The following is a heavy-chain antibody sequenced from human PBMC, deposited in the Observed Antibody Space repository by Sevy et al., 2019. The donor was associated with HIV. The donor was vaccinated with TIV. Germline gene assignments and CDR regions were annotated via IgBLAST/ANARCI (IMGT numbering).Heavy chain of an antibody. J-gene: IGHJ4*02. CDR2: IYPGDSDT. CDR1: GYSFTSYW. CDR3: ARLSLLSDTDMVHYFDY. D-gene: IGHD5-18*01. V-gene: IGHV5-51*01. Sequence: GESLKISCKGSGYSFTSYWIGWVRQMPGKGLEWMGIIYPGDSDTRDSPSFQGQVTISADKSISTAYLQWSSLKASDTAMYYCARLSLLSDTDMVHYFDYWGQGTLVTVSS.